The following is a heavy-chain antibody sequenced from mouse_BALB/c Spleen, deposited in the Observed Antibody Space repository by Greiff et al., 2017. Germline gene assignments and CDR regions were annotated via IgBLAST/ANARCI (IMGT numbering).Heavy chain of an antibody. CDR3: ARGPPIYYYGSSYVGDAMDY. V-gene: IGHV5-6-3*01. CDR1: GFTFSSYG. Sequence: DVQLVESGGGLVQPGGSLKLSCAASGFTFSSYGMSWVRQTPDKRLELVATINSNGGSTYYPDSVKGRFTISRDNAKNTLYLQMSSLKSEDTAMYYCARGPPIYYYGSSYVGDAMDYWGQGTSVTVSS. CDR2: INSNGGST. J-gene: IGHJ4*01. D-gene: IGHD1-1*01.